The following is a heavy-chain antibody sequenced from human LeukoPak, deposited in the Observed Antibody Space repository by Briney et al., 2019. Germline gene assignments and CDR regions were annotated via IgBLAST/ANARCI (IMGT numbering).Heavy chain of an antibody. V-gene: IGHV4-61*02. Sequence: PSETLSLTCTVSGGSISSGSYYWSWIRQPAGKGLEWIGRIYTSGSTNYNPSLKSRVTISVDTSKNQFSLKLSSVTAADTAVYYCATEPHPFSYYGSGSLDYWGQGTLVTVSS. J-gene: IGHJ4*02. CDR2: IYTSGST. CDR3: ATEPHPFSYYGSGSLDY. CDR1: GGSISSGSYY. D-gene: IGHD3-10*01.